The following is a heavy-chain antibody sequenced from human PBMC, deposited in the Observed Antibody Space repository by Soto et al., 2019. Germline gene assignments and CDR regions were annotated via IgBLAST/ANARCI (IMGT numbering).Heavy chain of an antibody. CDR1: GGSVSGYY. CDR3: ARVNYYGSGSYYSGGWFDP. Sequence: SETLSLTCAVYGGSVSGYYWSWIRQPPGKGLEWIGEINHSGSTNYNPSLKSRVTISVDTSKNQFSLKLSSVTAADTAVYYCARVNYYGSGSYYSGGWFDPWGQGTLVTVS. V-gene: IGHV4-34*01. CDR2: INHSGST. J-gene: IGHJ5*02. D-gene: IGHD3-10*01.